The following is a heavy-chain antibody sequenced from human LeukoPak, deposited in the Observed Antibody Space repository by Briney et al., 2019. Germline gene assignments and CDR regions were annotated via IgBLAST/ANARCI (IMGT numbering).Heavy chain of an antibody. Sequence: GGSLRLSCAASGFKFRSYGMHWVRQAPGKGLEWVAVVWYDETNKYYADSVRGRFTISRDSSKNTLYLQMNSLRAEDTAVYYCARDAYDILTGYKAFDYWGQGTLVTVSS. CDR1: GFKFRSYG. V-gene: IGHV3-33*01. CDR3: ARDAYDILTGYKAFDY. CDR2: VWYDETNK. J-gene: IGHJ4*02. D-gene: IGHD3-9*01.